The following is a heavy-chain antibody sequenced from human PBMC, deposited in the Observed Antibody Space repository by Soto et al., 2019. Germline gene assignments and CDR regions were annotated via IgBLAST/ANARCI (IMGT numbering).Heavy chain of an antibody. Sequence: GGSLRLSSAASGVNFSSYGMSWVRQAPGEGLEWVSAISGSGGSTYYADSVKGRFTISRDNSKNTLYLQMNSLRAEDTAVYYCAKGPTVVVVAATIDSWGQGTLVTVSS. J-gene: IGHJ4*02. D-gene: IGHD2-15*01. V-gene: IGHV3-23*01. CDR3: AKGPTVVVVAATIDS. CDR2: ISGSGGST. CDR1: GVNFSSYG.